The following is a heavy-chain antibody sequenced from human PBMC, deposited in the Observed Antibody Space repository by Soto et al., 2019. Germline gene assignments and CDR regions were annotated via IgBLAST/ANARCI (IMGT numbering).Heavy chain of an antibody. Sequence: GASVKVSCKASGYTFTSYDINWVRQATGQGLEWMGWMNPNSGNTGYAQKLQGRVTMTRNTSISTAYMELSSLRSEDTAVYYCASRLSLYYDFWSGYPSFAFDGCYMDVWGKGTTVTVSS. D-gene: IGHD3-3*01. CDR2: MNPNSGNT. CDR1: GYTFTSYD. CDR3: ASRLSLYYDFWSGYPSFAFDGCYMDV. J-gene: IGHJ6*03. V-gene: IGHV1-8*01.